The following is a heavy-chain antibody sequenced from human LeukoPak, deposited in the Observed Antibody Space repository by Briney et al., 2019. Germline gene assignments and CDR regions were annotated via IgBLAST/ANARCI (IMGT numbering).Heavy chain of an antibody. CDR2: IKEDGSEK. V-gene: IGHV3-7*04. J-gene: IGHJ5*02. Sequence: AGGSLRLSCAASGFTFSNYWMSWVRQAPGMGLEWVANIKEDGSEKYYVDSVKGRFTISRDNAKNSLYLQMNTLRVEDTAVYFCARGRDFIRDSWSGYYTGTHWFDPWGQGTLVTVSS. CDR1: GFTFSNYW. D-gene: IGHD3-3*01. CDR3: ARGRDFIRDSWSGYYTGTHWFDP.